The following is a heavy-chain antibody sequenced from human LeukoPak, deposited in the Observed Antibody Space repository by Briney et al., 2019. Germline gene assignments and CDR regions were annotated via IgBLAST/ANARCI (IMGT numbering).Heavy chain of an antibody. CDR2: IKPDGSDK. J-gene: IGHJ4*02. V-gene: IGHV3-7*01. CDR3: ARATTYDILTGYFDY. CDR1: GFTFSSYW. Sequence: GGSLRLSCAASGFTFSSYWMSWVRQAPGKGLEWVANIKPDGSDKYYVDSVKVRFTISRDNAKNSLYLQMNSLRAEDTAVYYCARATTYDILTGYFDYWGQGTLVTVSS. D-gene: IGHD3-9*01.